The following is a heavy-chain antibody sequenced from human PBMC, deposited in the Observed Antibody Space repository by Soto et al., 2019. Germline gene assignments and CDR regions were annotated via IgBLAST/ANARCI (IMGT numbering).Heavy chain of an antibody. D-gene: IGHD3-16*01. J-gene: IGHJ6*02. Sequence: QVQLQESGPGLVKPSETLSLTCTVSGGSISTYYWSWIRQPPGRGLEWIGYIFYSGTTNYNPSLRSRVTVSVATSKNQFSLKMTSVTAADTAVYYCARGPYYYYGMAVWGQGTTVTVSS. CDR3: ARGPYYYYGMAV. CDR1: GGSISTYY. V-gene: IGHV4-59*01. CDR2: IFYSGTT.